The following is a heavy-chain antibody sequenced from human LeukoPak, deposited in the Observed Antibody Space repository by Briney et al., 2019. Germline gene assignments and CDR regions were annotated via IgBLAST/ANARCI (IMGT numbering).Heavy chain of an antibody. V-gene: IGHV3-23*01. J-gene: IGHJ4*02. CDR3: ATRGNYYGYFDS. CDR1: GLTLDTYA. D-gene: IGHD5-18*01. CDR2: ISGNGGST. Sequence: GGSLRLSCATSGLTLDTYAMTWVRQAPGKGLEWVSTISGNGGSTCYAGSVKGRFAISKDISKSTLYLAMNSLTGEDTAIYFCATRGNYYGYFDSWGQGTLVTVSS.